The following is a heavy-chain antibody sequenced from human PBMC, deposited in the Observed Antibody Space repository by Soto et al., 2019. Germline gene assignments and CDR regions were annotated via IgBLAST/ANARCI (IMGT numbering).Heavy chain of an antibody. D-gene: IGHD3-9*01. J-gene: IGHJ4*02. CDR3: ARVGLRYFDWPIDY. V-gene: IGHV4-39*01. CDR2: MFYSGST. Sequence: SETLSLTCTVSGGSIGSSSHYWGWIRQPPGKGLEWIGSMFYSGSTYFNPSLESRVTISVDTSKNQFSLKLSSVTAADTAVYYCARVGLRYFDWPIDYWGQGTLVTVSS. CDR1: GGSIGSSSHY.